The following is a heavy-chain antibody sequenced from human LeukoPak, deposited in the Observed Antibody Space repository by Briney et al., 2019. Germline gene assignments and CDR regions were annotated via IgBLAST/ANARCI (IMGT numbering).Heavy chain of an antibody. CDR2: IYSSGVI. V-gene: IGHV4-4*07. J-gene: IGHJ4*02. D-gene: IGHD3-3*01. CDR1: GGSISSYY. CDR3: ARDTGKSGYPDY. Sequence: SETPSLTCTVSGGSISSYYWSWXXQPAGKAPEWIGRIYSSGVINYNPSLKSRVTMSLDNSKNQLSLKLSYVTAADTAVYYCARDTGKSGYPDYWGQGTLVTVSS.